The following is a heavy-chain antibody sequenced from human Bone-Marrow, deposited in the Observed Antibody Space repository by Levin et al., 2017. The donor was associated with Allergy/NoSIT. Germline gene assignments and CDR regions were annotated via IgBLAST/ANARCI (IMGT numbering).Heavy chain of an antibody. J-gene: IGHJ6*02. CDR3: ARILSYAGYCSGGSRTDGMDV. CDR1: GGSISSSSYY. CDR2: IYYSGST. V-gene: IGHV4-39*07. Sequence: SQTLSLTCTVSGGSISSSSYYWGWIRQPPGKGLEWIGSIYYSGSTYYNPSLKSRVTISVDTSKNQFSLKLSSVTAADTAVYYCARILSYAGYCSGGSRTDGMDVWGQGTTVTVSS. D-gene: IGHD2-15*01.